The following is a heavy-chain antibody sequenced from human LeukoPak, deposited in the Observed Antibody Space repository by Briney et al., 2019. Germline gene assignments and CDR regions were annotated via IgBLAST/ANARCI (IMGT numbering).Heavy chain of an antibody. Sequence: PGGSLRLSCAASGFTFSSYAMSWVRQAPGKGLEWVSAISGSGGSTYYADSVKGRFTISRDNSKNTLYLQMNSLRAEDTAVYYCAREPRYSSSWLVDYWGQGTLVTVSP. CDR1: GFTFSSYA. D-gene: IGHD6-13*01. V-gene: IGHV3-23*01. CDR3: AREPRYSSSWLVDY. CDR2: ISGSGGST. J-gene: IGHJ4*02.